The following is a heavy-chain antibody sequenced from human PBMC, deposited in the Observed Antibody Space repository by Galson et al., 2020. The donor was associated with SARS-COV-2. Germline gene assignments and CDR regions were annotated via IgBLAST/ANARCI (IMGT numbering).Heavy chain of an antibody. V-gene: IGHV1-24*01. CDR2: FDPEDGET. CDR3: ATASIAARPVWFDH. D-gene: IGHD6-6*01. CDR1: GYTLTELS. J-gene: IGHJ5*02. Sequence: GESLKISCKVSGYTLTELSMHWVRQAPGKGLEWMGGFDPEDGETIYAQKFQGRVTMTEDTSTDTAYMELSSLRSEDTAVYYCATASIAARPVWFDHWGQGTLLTVSS.